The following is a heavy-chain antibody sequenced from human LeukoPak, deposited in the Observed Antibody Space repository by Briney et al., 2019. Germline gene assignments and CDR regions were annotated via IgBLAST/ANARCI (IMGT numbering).Heavy chain of an antibody. CDR2: INRDGSQK. CDR3: ARGSSRAAAGNNWFDP. D-gene: IGHD6-13*01. J-gene: IGHJ5*02. CDR1: GFSLSAYW. Sequence: GGSVRFSCAASGFSLSAYWMTWVRQAPGKGLEWVANINRDGSQKNHVDSVKGRFTISRDNAKNSLYLQMNSLRAEDTAVYYCARGSSRAAAGNNWFDPWGQGTLVTVSS. V-gene: IGHV3-7*04.